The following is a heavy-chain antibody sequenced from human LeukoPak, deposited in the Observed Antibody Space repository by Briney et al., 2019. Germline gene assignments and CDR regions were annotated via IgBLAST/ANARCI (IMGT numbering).Heavy chain of an antibody. CDR3: ARRAYYYYAMDV. Sequence: GESLKISCNGSGFTFTTYWIAWVRRMPGKGLELMGIIYPDDSDTTYSPSFQGQVTISADKSISTAYLQWSSLKASDSAIYYCARRAYYYYAMDVWGQGTTVTVSS. J-gene: IGHJ6*02. CDR1: GFTFTTYW. CDR2: IYPDDSDT. V-gene: IGHV5-51*01.